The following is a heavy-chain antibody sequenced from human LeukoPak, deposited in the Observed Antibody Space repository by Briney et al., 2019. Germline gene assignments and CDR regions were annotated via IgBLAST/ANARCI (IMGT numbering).Heavy chain of an antibody. J-gene: IGHJ3*02. V-gene: IGHV1-8*01. Sequence: ASVEVSCKASGYTFTSYDINWVRQATGQGLEWMGWMNPNSGNTGYAQQFQGRVTMTRDTSMSTGYMELSSLRSDDTAVYYCARGQYYDSRGSYAFDIWGQGTMVTVSS. D-gene: IGHD3-22*01. CDR1: GYTFTSYD. CDR2: MNPNSGNT. CDR3: ARGQYYDSRGSYAFDI.